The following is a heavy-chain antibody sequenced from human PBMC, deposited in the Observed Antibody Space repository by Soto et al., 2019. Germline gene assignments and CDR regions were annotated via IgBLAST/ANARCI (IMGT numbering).Heavy chain of an antibody. CDR1: GFTLGDYA. CDR2: IRSKAYGGTT. J-gene: IGHJ6*02. Sequence: GGSLRLSCTASGFTLGDYAMSWFRQAPGKGLEWVGFIRSKAYGGTTEYAASVKGRFTISRDDSKSIAYLQMNSLKTEDTAVYYCSQYSSSSFYYYGMDVWGQGTTVTVSS. CDR3: SQYSSSSFYYYGMDV. D-gene: IGHD6-6*01. V-gene: IGHV3-49*03.